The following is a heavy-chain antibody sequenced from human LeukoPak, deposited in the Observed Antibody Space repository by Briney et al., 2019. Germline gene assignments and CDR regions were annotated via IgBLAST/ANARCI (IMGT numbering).Heavy chain of an antibody. D-gene: IGHD5-12*01. V-gene: IGHV3-66*01. CDR2: IYGGGNT. CDR3: ARWGSVGYSGYDLFDS. Sequence: PGGSLRLSCAASGFTVSSNYMNWVRQVPGKGLEWVSVIYGGGNTDYADSVKGRFTISRDNSKNTLYLQMNSLRAEDTAVYYCARWGSVGYSGYDLFDSWGQGTLVTVSS. J-gene: IGHJ4*02. CDR1: GFTVSSNY.